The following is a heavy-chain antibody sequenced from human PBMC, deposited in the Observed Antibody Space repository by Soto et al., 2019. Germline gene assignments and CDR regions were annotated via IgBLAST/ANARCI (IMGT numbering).Heavy chain of an antibody. D-gene: IGHD6-25*01. J-gene: IGHJ4*02. CDR2: INPNSGGT. CDR3: ARDRKGRKGTFRDSSGIDY. V-gene: IGHV1-2*02. CDR1: GYTFIDYC. Sequence: QVQLVQSGAEVQKPGASVKVSCKASGYTFIDYCMHWVRQAPGQGLEWMGWINPNSGGTNYAQKFQGRVTRARDTSISTAYMELSRLGSDDTAVYYCARDRKGRKGTFRDSSGIDYWGQGTLVTVSS.